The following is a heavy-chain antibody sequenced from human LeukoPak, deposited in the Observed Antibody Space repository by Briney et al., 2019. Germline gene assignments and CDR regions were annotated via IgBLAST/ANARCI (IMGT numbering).Heavy chain of an antibody. J-gene: IGHJ4*02. Sequence: PGGSLRLSCAASGFTFSTYSMNWVRQAPGKGLEWVSSISSGSSFIYYADSVEGRFTISRDNAKNSLFLQMNSLRAEGTAVYYCARESSGYFYWGQGTLVTVSS. V-gene: IGHV3-21*01. CDR3: ARESSGYFY. CDR2: ISSGSSFI. CDR1: GFTFSTYS. D-gene: IGHD3-22*01.